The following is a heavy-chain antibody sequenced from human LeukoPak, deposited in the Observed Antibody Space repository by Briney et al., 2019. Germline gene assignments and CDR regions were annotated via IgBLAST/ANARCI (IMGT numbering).Heavy chain of an antibody. CDR2: IKEDGSEK. J-gene: IGHJ4*02. V-gene: IGHV3-7*01. Sequence: GGSLRLSCAASGFPFSNYWMSWVRQAPGKGLEWVANIKEDGSEKNYVDSVKGRFTISRDNAKNSVYLQMDSLRAEDTAVYHCAHSGSYFDYLGQGTLVTVSP. CDR1: GFPFSNYW. D-gene: IGHD1-26*01. CDR3: AHSGSYFDY.